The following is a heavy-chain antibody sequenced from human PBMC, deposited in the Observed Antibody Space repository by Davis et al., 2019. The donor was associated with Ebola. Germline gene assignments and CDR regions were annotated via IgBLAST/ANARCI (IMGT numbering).Heavy chain of an antibody. D-gene: IGHD3-3*01. CDR1: GGSISSSNW. V-gene: IGHV4-4*02. CDR3: ARGSYYDFWSVHPYFDY. J-gene: IGHJ4*02. CDR2: IYHSGST. Sequence: PSETLSLTCAVSGGSISSSNWWSWVRQPPGKGLEWIGEIYHSGSTNYNPSLKSRVTISVDKSKNQFSLKLSSVTAADTAVYYCARGSYYDFWSVHPYFDYWGQGTLVTVSS.